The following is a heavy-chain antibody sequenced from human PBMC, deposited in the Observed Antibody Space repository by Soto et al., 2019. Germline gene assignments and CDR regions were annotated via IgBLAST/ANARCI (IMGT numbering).Heavy chain of an antibody. CDR1: GDRQTDRS. CDR2: FDPEDGET. Sequence: KVPGDRQTDRSMQSVQHAPEKGLEWMGGFDPEDGETIYAQKFQGRVTMTEDTSTDTAYMELSSLRSEDTAVYYCETDVRRLGDLGVFEYLRHGSLVTVSS. V-gene: IGHV1-24*01. J-gene: IGHJ4*01. CDR3: ETDVRRLGDLGVFEY. D-gene: IGHD3-10*01.